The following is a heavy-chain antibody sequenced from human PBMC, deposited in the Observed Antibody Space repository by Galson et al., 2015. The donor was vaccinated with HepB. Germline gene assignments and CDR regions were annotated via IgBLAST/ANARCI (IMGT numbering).Heavy chain of an antibody. CDR3: AKDRPSITIFGVVIIGPDY. CDR2: ISGSGGST. Sequence: SLRLSCAASGFTFSSYAMSWVRQAPGKGLEWVSAISGSGGSTYYADSVKGRLTISRDNSKNTLYLQMNSLRAEDTAVYYCAKDRPSITIFGVVIIGPDYWGQGTLVTVSS. V-gene: IGHV3-23*01. J-gene: IGHJ4*02. D-gene: IGHD3-3*01. CDR1: GFTFSSYA.